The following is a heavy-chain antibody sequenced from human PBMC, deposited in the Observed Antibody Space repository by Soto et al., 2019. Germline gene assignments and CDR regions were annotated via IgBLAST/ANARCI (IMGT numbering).Heavy chain of an antibody. D-gene: IGHD2-8*02. CDR3: AKGGGTGYDYYQYMDV. V-gene: IGHV3-30*18. CDR1: GSTFSGDG. J-gene: IGHJ6*03. CDR2: ISYDGVRK. Sequence: QEQLVESGGRVVQPGRSLRLSCADSGSTFSGDGMHWVRQAPGKGLEWVAEISYDGVRKYYADSVKGRFTISRDNSKNTLYLQMNNLRTEDTALYYCAKGGGTGYDYYQYMDVWGKGTTVTVSS.